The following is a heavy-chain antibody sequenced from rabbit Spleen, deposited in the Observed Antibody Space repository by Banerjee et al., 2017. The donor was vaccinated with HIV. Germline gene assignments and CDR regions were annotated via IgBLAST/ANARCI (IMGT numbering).Heavy chain of an antibody. V-gene: IGHV1S45*01. CDR2: IGAGGYT. Sequence: QEQLEESGGRLVQPGGSLTLTCTASGFSFSSNAMCWVRQAPGKGLEWIACIGAGGYTYYASWAKGRFTISKTSSTTVTLQVTSLTAADTATYFCAREKSGDYGYDLWGPGTLVTVS. CDR3: AREKSGDYGYDL. D-gene: IGHD6-1*01. CDR1: GFSFSSNA. J-gene: IGHJ4*01.